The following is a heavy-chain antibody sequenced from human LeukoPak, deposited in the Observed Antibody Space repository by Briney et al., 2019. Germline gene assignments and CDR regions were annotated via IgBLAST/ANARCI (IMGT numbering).Heavy chain of an antibody. CDR1: GFTFSSYS. Sequence: GGSLRLSCAASGFTFSSYSMNWVRQAPGKGLEWLSYISSSSSTIYYAGSVKGRFTISRDNAKNSLYLQMNSLRAEDTAVYYCARGDCSGGSCYLSLTTIDYWGQGTLVTVSS. CDR2: ISSSSSTI. V-gene: IGHV3-48*01. CDR3: ARGDCSGGSCYLSLTTIDY. D-gene: IGHD2-15*01. J-gene: IGHJ4*02.